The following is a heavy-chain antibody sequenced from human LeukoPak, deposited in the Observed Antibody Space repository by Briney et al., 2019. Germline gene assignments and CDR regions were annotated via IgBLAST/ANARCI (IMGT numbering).Heavy chain of an antibody. Sequence: PGGSLRLSCAASGFTFSSYSMNWVRQAPGKGLEWVSYISSSSSTIYYADSVKGRFTISRDNAKNSLYLQMNSLRDEDTAVYYCAKGIGDRGVIGSASDIWGQGTMVTVSS. V-gene: IGHV3-48*02. J-gene: IGHJ3*02. CDR3: AKGIGDRGVIGSASDI. CDR2: ISSSSSTI. CDR1: GFTFSSYS. D-gene: IGHD3-10*01.